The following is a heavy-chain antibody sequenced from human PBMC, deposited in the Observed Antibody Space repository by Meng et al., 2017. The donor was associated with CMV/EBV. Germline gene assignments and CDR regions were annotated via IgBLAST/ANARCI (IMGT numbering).Heavy chain of an antibody. CDR3: ARVVETGTTEDAFDI. Sequence: ASVKVSCKASGYTFTGYYMHWVRQAPGQGLEWMGWINPNSGGTNYAQKFQGRVTMTRDTSISTAYMELSRLRSDDTAVYYCARVVETGTTEDAFDIRGQGTMVTVSS. CDR2: INPNSGGT. J-gene: IGHJ3*02. CDR1: GYTFTGYY. D-gene: IGHD1-1*01. V-gene: IGHV1-2*02.